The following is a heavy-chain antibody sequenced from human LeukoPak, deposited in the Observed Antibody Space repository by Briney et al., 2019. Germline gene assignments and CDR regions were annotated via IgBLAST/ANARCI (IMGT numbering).Heavy chain of an antibody. CDR1: GYSISSGYY. CDR3: ARFRPVAVSGYPDY. V-gene: IGHV4-38-2*02. D-gene: IGHD6-19*01. Sequence: SETLSLTCSVSGYSISSGYYWGWIWQPPGKGLEWIGNIYHSGSTYYNPSLKSRVTISVDTSKNQFSLKLSSVTAADTAVYFCARFRPVAVSGYPDYWGQGTLVTVSS. J-gene: IGHJ4*02. CDR2: IYHSGST.